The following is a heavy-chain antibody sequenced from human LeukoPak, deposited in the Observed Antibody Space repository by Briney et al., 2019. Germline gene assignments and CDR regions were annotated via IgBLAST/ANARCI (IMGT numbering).Heavy chain of an antibody. Sequence: GGSLRLSCAASGFTFSSYGMSWVRQAPGKGLEWVSVISDSGDSTYYADSVRGRFTISRDNSKNTLYLQMNSLRAEDTAVYYCAKARSGSCYSPLDYWGQGTLVTVSS. V-gene: IGHV3-23*01. CDR3: AKARSGSCYSPLDY. CDR2: ISDSGDST. J-gene: IGHJ4*02. D-gene: IGHD2-15*01. CDR1: GFTFSSYG.